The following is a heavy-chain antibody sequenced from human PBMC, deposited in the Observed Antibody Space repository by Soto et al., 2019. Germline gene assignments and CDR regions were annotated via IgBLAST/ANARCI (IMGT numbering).Heavy chain of an antibody. CDR3: ARPGSSGWETLDAFDF. CDR2: IYPGDSDT. CDR1: GYSFTSYW. D-gene: IGHD6-19*01. J-gene: IGHJ3*01. Sequence: PGESLKISCKGSGYSFTSYWIGWVRQMPGKGLEWMGIIYPGDSDTRYSPSFQGQVTISADKSISTAYLQWSSLKASDTAMYYCARPGSSGWETLDAFDFWGKGTMVTVSS. V-gene: IGHV5-51*01.